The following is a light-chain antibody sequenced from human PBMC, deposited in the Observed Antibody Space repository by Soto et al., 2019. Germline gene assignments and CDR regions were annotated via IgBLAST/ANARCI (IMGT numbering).Light chain of an antibody. CDR1: QSISSW. V-gene: IGKV1-5*01. J-gene: IGKJ1*01. Sequence: DIQMTQSPSTLSASVGDRVTITCRASQSISSWLAWYQQKPGKAPKLLIYDASSLGSGVPSRFSGSGSGTEFPLHISSLQPDDFASYYCQQYNSYWTFGQGTKVEIK. CDR2: DAS. CDR3: QQYNSYWT.